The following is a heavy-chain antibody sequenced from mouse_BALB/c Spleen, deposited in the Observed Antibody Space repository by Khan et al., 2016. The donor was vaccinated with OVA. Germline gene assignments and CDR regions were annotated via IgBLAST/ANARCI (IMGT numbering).Heavy chain of an antibody. V-gene: IGHV6-6*02. CDR2: ISLKSNNYAT. CDR3: TPHCGSSNFAY. Sequence: EVQLQESGGGLVQPGGSMKLSCVASGFTFSDYWMNWVRQSPEKGLEWVAEISLKSNNYATHYAESVKGRFTISRDDSKSTVYLQMNNLRTEDTGIYYCTPHCGSSNFAYWGQGTLVTVSA. D-gene: IGHD1-1*01. CDR1: GFTFSDYW. J-gene: IGHJ3*01.